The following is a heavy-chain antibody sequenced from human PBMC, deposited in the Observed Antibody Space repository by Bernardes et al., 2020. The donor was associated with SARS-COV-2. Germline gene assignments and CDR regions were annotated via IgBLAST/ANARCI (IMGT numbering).Heavy chain of an antibody. CDR1: GFTFSNYA. D-gene: IGHD3-3*01. J-gene: IGHJ4*02. V-gene: IGHV3-23*01. CDR2: IGGSGGST. Sequence: GGSLRLSCAASGFTFSNYAMSWVRQAPGKGLEWVSTIGGSGGSTNYADSVKGRFTISRDNSKNTLYLQMNSLRAEDTAVYYCAKVYFGVVSNLDYWGQGTLVTVSS. CDR3: AKVYFGVVSNLDY.